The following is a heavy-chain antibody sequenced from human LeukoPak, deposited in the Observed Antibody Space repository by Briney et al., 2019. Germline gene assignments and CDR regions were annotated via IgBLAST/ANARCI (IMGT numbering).Heavy chain of an antibody. CDR2: IIPTFGTA. Sequence: SVKVSCKASGGTFSSYAISWVRQAPGQGLEWMGGIIPTFGTANYAQKFQGRVTITADESTSTAYMELSSLRSEDTAVYYCARVRSYYGSGSYFGSLYYMDVWGKGTTVTVSS. V-gene: IGHV1-69*01. CDR3: ARVRSYYGSGSYFGSLYYMDV. CDR1: GGTFSSYA. J-gene: IGHJ6*03. D-gene: IGHD3-10*01.